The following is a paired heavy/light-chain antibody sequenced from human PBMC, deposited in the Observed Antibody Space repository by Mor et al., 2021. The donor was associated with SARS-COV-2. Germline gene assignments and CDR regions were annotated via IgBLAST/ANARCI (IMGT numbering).Light chain of an antibody. J-gene: IGLJ2*01. CDR3: QVWDRTSDHRV. V-gene: IGLV3-21*02. CDR2: DDN. Sequence: SYVLIQPPSMSVAPGQTATISCGGDNLATKIVHWYQQKSGRAPVLVAFDDNDRPSGIPERFSASNPGTTATLTISLVEAGDEADYYCQVWDRTSDHRVFGGGTKLTVL. CDR1: NLATKI.
Heavy chain of an antibody. D-gene: IGHD3-10*01. V-gene: IGHV3-30*01. Sequence: QVQLAESGGGVVQPGRSLRLSCAASGFTFDSYAMNWVRQAPGKGLEWVAVTSYDGTKNFYADSVKGRFTISRDNSRNTLYLQMNSLRGEDTAVYYCAREGLRGYFFDHWGQGSLVTVSS. J-gene: IGHJ4*02. CDR3: AREGLRGYFFDH. CDR2: TSYDGTKN. CDR1: GFTFDSYA.